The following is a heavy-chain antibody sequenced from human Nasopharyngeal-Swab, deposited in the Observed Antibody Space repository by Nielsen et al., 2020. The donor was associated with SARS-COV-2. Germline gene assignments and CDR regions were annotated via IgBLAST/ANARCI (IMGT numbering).Heavy chain of an antibody. V-gene: IGHV3-48*04. CDR2: ISSSSSTI. CDR3: ARGGRWWATTSRANNWFDP. J-gene: IGHJ5*02. Sequence: WIRQPPGKGLEWVSYISSSSSTIYYADSVKGRFTISRDNAKNSLYLQMNSLRAEDTAVYYCARGGRWWATTSRANNWFDPWGQGTLGTVSS. D-gene: IGHD1/OR15-1a*01.